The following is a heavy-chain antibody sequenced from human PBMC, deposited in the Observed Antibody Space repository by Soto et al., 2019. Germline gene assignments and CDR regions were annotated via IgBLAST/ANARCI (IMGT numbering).Heavy chain of an antibody. J-gene: IGHJ6*02. V-gene: IGHV5-51*01. CDR2: IYPGDSDT. Sequence: GESLKISCKGSGYSFTSYWIGWVRQMPGKGLEWMGIIYPGDSDTRYSPSFQGQVTISADKSIGTAYLQWSSLKASDTAIYYCARHDSPSVIYYYYGMDVWGQGTTVTVSS. D-gene: IGHD2-15*01. CDR1: GYSFTSYW. CDR3: ARHDSPSVIYYYYGMDV.